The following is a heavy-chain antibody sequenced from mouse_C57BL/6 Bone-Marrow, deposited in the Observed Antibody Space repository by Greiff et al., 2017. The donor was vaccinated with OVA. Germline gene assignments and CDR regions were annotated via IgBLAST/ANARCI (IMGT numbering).Heavy chain of an antibody. Sequence: VQLQQSGAELVRPGASVKLSCKASGYTFTDYYINWVKQRPGQGLEWIARIYPGSGNTYYNEKFKGKATLTAEKSSSTAYMQLSSLTSEDSAVYFCAREGFTTVVATDYWGQGTTLTVSS. CDR1: GYTFTDYY. V-gene: IGHV1-76*01. CDR2: IYPGSGNT. J-gene: IGHJ2*01. CDR3: AREGFTTVVATDY. D-gene: IGHD1-1*01.